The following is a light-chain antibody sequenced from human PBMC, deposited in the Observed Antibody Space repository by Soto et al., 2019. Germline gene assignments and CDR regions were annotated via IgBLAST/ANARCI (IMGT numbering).Light chain of an antibody. CDR2: DVS. V-gene: IGLV2-14*01. CDR1: SSGVGGYNY. CDR3: SSYTSTNSGV. Sequence: QSALTQSASVSGSPGQSITISCTGTSSGVGGYNYVSWYQQHPGKAPKLIIYDVSNRPSGVSTRFSGSKSGNTASLTISGLQGEDEADYSCSSYTSTNSGVFCGGTELTAL. J-gene: IGLJ3*02.